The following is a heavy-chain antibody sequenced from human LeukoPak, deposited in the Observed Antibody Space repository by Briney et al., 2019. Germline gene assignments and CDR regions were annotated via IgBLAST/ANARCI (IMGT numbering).Heavy chain of an antibody. Sequence: GGSLRLSCAASGFTVSSNYMSWVRQAPGKGLEWVSVIYSGGSTYYSDSVEGRFTISRDNTKNTLYLQMNSLRAEDTAVYYCASEKAVAGMFDYWGEGTLVTVSS. CDR3: ASEKAVAGMFDY. J-gene: IGHJ4*02. CDR2: IYSGGST. D-gene: IGHD6-19*01. CDR1: GFTVSSNY. V-gene: IGHV3-66*01.